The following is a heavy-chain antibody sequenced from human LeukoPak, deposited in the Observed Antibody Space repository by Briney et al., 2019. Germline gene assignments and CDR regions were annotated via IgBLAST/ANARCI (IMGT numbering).Heavy chain of an antibody. J-gene: IGHJ4*02. CDR3: ARHGPYSSSPSYFDY. Sequence: ETLSLTCTVSGGSIISYYWSWIRQPPGKGLEWIGYIYTSGSTNYNPSLKSRVTISVDTSKNQFSLKLSSVTAADTAVYYCARHGPYSSSPSYFDYWGQGTLVTVSS. V-gene: IGHV4-4*09. CDR2: IYTSGST. CDR1: GGSIISYY. D-gene: IGHD6-6*01.